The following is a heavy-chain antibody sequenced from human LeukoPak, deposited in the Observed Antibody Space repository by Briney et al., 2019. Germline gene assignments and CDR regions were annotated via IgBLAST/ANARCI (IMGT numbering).Heavy chain of an antibody. V-gene: IGHV1-2*04. Sequence: ASVKVSCKASGYTFTGYYMHWVRQAPGQGLEWMGWINPNSGGTNYAQKFQGWVTMTRDTSISTVDMELARLRSDDTAVYYCARTLSTTVNDYWGQGTLVTVSS. D-gene: IGHD4-11*01. CDR2: INPNSGGT. CDR1: GYTFTGYY. J-gene: IGHJ4*02. CDR3: ARTLSTTVNDY.